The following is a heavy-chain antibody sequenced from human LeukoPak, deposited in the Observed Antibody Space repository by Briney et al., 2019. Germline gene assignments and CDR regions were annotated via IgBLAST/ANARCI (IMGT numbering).Heavy chain of an antibody. CDR2: INHSGGT. CDR1: GGSFSGYY. J-gene: IGHJ5*02. CDR3: ARGSHGYFGYRPRGWFDP. Sequence: TSETLSLTCAVYGGSFSGYYWSWIRQPPGKGLEWIGEINHSGGTNYNPSLKSRVTISVDTSKNQFSLKLSSVTAADTAVYYCARGSHGYFGYRPRGWFDPWGQGTLVTVSS. D-gene: IGHD3-9*01. V-gene: IGHV4-34*01.